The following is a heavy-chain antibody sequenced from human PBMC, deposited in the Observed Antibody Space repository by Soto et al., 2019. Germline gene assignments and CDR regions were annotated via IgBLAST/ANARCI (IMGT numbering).Heavy chain of an antibody. CDR1: GGSISSGGYY. CDR2: IYYSGST. V-gene: IGHV4-31*03. CDR3: ASHNYGDYVSWFDP. Sequence: QVQLQESGPGLVKPSQTLSLTCTVSGGSISSGGYYWSWIRQHPGKGLEWIGYIYYSGSTYYNPSLKSRVTXXVXTFXNQFSLKLSSVTAADTAVYYCASHNYGDYVSWFDPWGQGTLVTVSS. D-gene: IGHD4-17*01. J-gene: IGHJ5*02.